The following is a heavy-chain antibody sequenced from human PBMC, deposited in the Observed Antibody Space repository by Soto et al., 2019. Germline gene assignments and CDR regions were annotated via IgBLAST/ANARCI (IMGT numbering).Heavy chain of an antibody. CDR2: IIPIAGTA. D-gene: IGHD5-18*01. J-gene: IGHJ6*04. V-gene: IGHV1-69*13. Sequence: SVKVSCKASGGTFRNYIISWVRQAPGQGLEWMGGIIPIAGTANYAKKFQGRLTITADESTSTAYMEVSSLRSEDTAMYYCARDMAMGGRPGYYYGMDVWGKGTRVTAPQ. CDR1: GGTFRNYI. CDR3: ARDMAMGGRPGYYYGMDV.